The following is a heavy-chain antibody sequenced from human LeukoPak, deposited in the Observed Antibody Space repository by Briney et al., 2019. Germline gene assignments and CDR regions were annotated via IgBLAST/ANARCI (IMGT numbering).Heavy chain of an antibody. CDR1: GYTFTSYW. J-gene: IGHJ3*01. V-gene: IGHV5-51*01. D-gene: IGHD3-22*01. CDR3: ARRLMYYYDTSGYDVAFDV. CDR2: IYPDDSDT. Sequence: GESLKISCKGSGYTFTSYWIGWVRQMPGKGLEWMGIIYPDDSDTTYSPSFQGQVTISADKSISTAYLQWRSLKASDTAMYYCARRLMYYYDTSGYDVAFDVWGQGTTVTVSS.